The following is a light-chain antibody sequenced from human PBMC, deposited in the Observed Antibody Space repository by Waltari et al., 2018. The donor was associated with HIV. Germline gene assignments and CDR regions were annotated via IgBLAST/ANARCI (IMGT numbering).Light chain of an antibody. Sequence: QSALTQPRPVSGSPGQSVTIPCTGRTTDIGGYNHVSWYKQHTGKVPNVMIYDIVKRPSGVPDRFSCSKSGSAAALTISVLQAEDEAAYYCCSYADTHSLVVGTGTKVTVL. CDR1: TTDIGGYNH. CDR2: DIV. CDR3: CSYADTHSLV. V-gene: IGLV2-11*01. J-gene: IGLJ1*01.